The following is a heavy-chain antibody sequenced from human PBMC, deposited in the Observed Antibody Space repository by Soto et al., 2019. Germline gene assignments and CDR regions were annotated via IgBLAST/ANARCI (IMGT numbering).Heavy chain of an antibody. J-gene: IGHJ4*02. CDR1: GGSISSCDYY. CDR3: ARVDSYGPSGY. Sequence: QVQLQESGPGLVKPSQTLSLTCTVSGGSISSCDYYWSWIRQPPGKGLEWIGYIYYSGSTYYNPFLKSRVTISVDTSKNQFSLKLSSVTAADTAVYYCARVDSYGPSGYWGQGTLVTVSS. CDR2: IYYSGST. V-gene: IGHV4-30-4*01. D-gene: IGHD5-18*01.